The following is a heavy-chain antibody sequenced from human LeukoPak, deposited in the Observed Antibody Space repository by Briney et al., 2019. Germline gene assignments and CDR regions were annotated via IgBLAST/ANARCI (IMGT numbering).Heavy chain of an antibody. CDR1: GGSFIGFH. J-gene: IGHJ5*02. Sequence: PSETLSLTCAVYGGSFIGFHWKWLRQAPGKGVEWIGDINHSGSTNYNPSLKRRVHISVDPSKNQFSLKLSYVTAAGPAVYYCAPPPYYYEANGYSVACGQGTLVTVSS. CDR2: INHSGST. D-gene: IGHD3-22*01. V-gene: IGHV4-34*01. CDR3: APPPYYYEANGYSVA.